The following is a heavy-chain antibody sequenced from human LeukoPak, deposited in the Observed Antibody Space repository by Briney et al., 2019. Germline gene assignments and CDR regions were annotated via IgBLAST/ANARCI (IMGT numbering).Heavy chain of an antibody. CDR1: GYTFTSYY. Sequence: SVKVSCKASGYTFTSYYMHWVRQAPGQGLEWMGIINPSGGSTSYAQKFQGRVTMTRDTSTSTVYMELSSLRSEDTAVYYCARRKGDFSYPNEYYFDYWGQGTLVTVSS. D-gene: IGHD3-3*01. CDR3: ARRKGDFSYPNEYYFDY. CDR2: INPSGGST. J-gene: IGHJ4*02. V-gene: IGHV1-46*01.